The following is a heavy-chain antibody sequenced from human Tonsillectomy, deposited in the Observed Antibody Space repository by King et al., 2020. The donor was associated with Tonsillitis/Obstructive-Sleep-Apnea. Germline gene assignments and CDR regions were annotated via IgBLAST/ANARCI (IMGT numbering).Heavy chain of an antibody. J-gene: IGHJ3*02. Sequence: VQLVESGGGVVQPGRSLRLSCAAPGFTFSSYGMHWVRQAPGKGLEWVAVIWYDGSNKYYADSVKGRFTISRDNSKNTLYLQMNSLRAEDTAVYYCARDHYGDYPKYAFDIWGQGTMVTVSS. V-gene: IGHV3-33*01. CDR3: ARDHYGDYPKYAFDI. CDR2: IWYDGSNK. CDR1: GFTFSSYG. D-gene: IGHD4-17*01.